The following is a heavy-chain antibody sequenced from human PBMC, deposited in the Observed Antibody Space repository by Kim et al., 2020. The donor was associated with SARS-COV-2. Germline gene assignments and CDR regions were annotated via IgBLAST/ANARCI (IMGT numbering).Heavy chain of an antibody. CDR2: ITKSSTTI. CDR3: VRDRMGGAFDV. CDR1: GFTFSAYD. Sequence: GGSLRLSCATSGFTFSAYDRNWVRQAPGQGLEWRSFITKSSTTIYYAYAVKGRFTISRDNVKNSLYLQMNSLRDEDTALYYCVRDRMGGAFDVWGQGTMVTVSS. V-gene: IGHV3-48*02. D-gene: IGHD3-16*01. J-gene: IGHJ3*01.